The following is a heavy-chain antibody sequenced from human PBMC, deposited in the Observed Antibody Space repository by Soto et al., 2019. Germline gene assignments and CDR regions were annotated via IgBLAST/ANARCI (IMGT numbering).Heavy chain of an antibody. CDR2: IYYSRST. J-gene: IGHJ4*02. Sequence: SETLSLTCTVSGGSVSSGSYYWSWIRQPPGKGLEWIGYIYYSRSTNYNPSLKSRVTISVDTSKNQFSLKLSSVTAADTAVYYCARASYDSSGYYLVFDYWGQGALVTVSS. CDR1: GGSVSSGSYY. V-gene: IGHV4-61*01. D-gene: IGHD3-22*01. CDR3: ARASYDSSGYYLVFDY.